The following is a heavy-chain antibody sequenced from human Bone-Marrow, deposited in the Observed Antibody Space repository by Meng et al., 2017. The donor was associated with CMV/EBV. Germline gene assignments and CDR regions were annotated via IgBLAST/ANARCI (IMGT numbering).Heavy chain of an antibody. CDR2: ISAYSGDT. Sequence: ASVKVSCKASGGTFSSYAINWVRQAPGQGLEWMALISAYSGDTKYAQKFQGRVTLTPDTSTRTAYMEIRSPRSDDTAVYFCARGGGDDGLDFWGQGTLVTVSS. CDR3: ARGGGDDGLDF. D-gene: IGHD3-10*01. J-gene: IGHJ4*02. V-gene: IGHV1-18*01. CDR1: GGTFSSYA.